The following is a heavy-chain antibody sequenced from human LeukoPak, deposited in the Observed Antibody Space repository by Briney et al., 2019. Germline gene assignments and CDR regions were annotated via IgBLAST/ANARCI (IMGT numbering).Heavy chain of an antibody. CDR2: IVVGSNNT. CDR1: RFTFSISA. D-gene: IGHD3-16*01. J-gene: IGHJ4*02. Sequence: SVTVSCTASRFTFSISAMQWVRPARGQHLEWVGWIVVGSNNTNYAQKFQERVTITRDMSTNIVYMELSSLRSEDTAVYYCVTGDSYSSLGYWGQGTLVTVSS. CDR3: VTGDSYSSLGY. V-gene: IGHV1-58*02.